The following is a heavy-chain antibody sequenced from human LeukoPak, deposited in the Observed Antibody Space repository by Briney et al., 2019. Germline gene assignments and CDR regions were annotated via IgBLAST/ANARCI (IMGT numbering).Heavy chain of an antibody. D-gene: IGHD4-17*01. CDR3: ARDAARRDGVNPYWYFDL. CDR2: INPSGGST. CDR1: GYTFTSYY. V-gene: IGHV1-46*01. J-gene: IGHJ2*01. Sequence: ASVKVSCKASGYTFTSYYMHWVRQAPGQGLEWMGIINPSGGSTSYAQKFQGRVTMTRDTSTSTVYMELSSLRSEDTAVYYCARDAARRDGVNPYWYFDLWGRGTLVTVSS.